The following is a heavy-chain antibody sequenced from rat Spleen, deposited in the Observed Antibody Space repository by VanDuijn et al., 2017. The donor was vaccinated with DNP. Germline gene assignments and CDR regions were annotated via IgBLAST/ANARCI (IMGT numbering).Heavy chain of an antibody. J-gene: IGHJ3*01. CDR1: GFTFSDCN. Sequence: EVQLVESGGGLVRPGRSLKLSCATSGFTFSDCNMAWVRQAPTKGLEWVASISTGGGDTYYRDSVKGRFTISRDNGKRTLYLQMDSLRSEETATYYCARHGLITSRDWFAYWGQGTLVTVSS. CDR2: ISTGGGDT. D-gene: IGHD1-10*01. CDR3: ARHGLITSRDWFAY. V-gene: IGHV5S23*01.